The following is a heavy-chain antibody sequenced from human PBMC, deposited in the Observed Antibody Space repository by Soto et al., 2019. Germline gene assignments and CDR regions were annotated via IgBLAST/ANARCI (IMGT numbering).Heavy chain of an antibody. CDR1: GFTFSSYA. CDR3: ASLSSPDRNWKGYYYYYGMDV. V-gene: IGHV3-30-3*01. J-gene: IGHJ6*02. Sequence: QVQLVESGGGVVQPGRSLRLSCAASGFTFSSYAMHWVRQAPGKGLEWVAVISYDGSNKYYADSVKGRFTISRDNSKNPLYLKMNSLRDEDTAVYYCASLSSPDRNWKGYYYYYGMDVWGQGTTVTVSS. D-gene: IGHD1-1*01. CDR2: ISYDGSNK.